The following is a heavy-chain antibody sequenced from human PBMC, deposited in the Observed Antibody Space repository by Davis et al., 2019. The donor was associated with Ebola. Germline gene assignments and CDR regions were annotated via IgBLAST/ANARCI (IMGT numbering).Heavy chain of an antibody. CDR2: ISGSGGST. V-gene: IGHV3-23*01. Sequence: GESLKISCAASGFTFSSYAMSWVRQAPGKGLEWVSAISGSGGSTYYADSVKGRFTISRDNSKNTLYLQMNSLRAEDTAVYYCSREIYYYGMDVWGQGTTVTVSS. CDR1: GFTFSSYA. J-gene: IGHJ6*02. CDR3: SREIYYYGMDV.